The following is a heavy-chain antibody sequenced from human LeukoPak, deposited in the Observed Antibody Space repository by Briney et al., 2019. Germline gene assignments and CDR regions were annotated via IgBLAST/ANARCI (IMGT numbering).Heavy chain of an antibody. D-gene: IGHD3-22*01. CDR3: AGLVGRYSSGLYYYYFDY. CDR1: GYSINSLDL. J-gene: IGHJ4*02. Sequence: VKPSGTLSLTCTVSGYSINSLDLWSWVRQPPGKGLEWIWEMYLSGTTHSNPSVKSRVTISIDKSKNQFFLNLSSVTAADTAVYYCAGLVGRYSSGLYYYYFDYWGQGTLVTVSS. V-gene: IGHV4-4*02. CDR2: MYLSGTT.